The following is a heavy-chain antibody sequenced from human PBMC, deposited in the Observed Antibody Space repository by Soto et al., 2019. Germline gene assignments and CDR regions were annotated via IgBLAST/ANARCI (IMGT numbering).Heavy chain of an antibody. CDR3: ARQRTYYYDSSGYFMFDP. Sequence: QLQLQESGPGLVKPSETLSLTCTVSGGSISSSSYYWGWIRQPPGKGLEWIGSIYYSGSTYYNPSLKSRVTISVDTSKNQFSLKLSSVTAADTAVYYCARQRTYYYDSSGYFMFDPWGQGTLVTVSS. V-gene: IGHV4-39*01. J-gene: IGHJ5*02. CDR2: IYYSGST. D-gene: IGHD3-22*01. CDR1: GGSISSSSYY.